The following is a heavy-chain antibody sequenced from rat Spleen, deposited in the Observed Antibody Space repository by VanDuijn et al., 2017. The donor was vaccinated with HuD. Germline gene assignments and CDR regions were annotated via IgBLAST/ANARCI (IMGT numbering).Heavy chain of an antibody. V-gene: IGHV3-3*01. CDR3: ARSEGTHYYLPFAD. D-gene: IGHD1-12*02. CDR2: INSAGNT. CDR1: GYSITSNF. Sequence: EVQLQESGPALVKPSQSLSLTCSVTGYSITSNFWGWIRKFPGNKLEWMGYINSAGNTNYNPSLKSRISISRDTSKNQFFLQVNSLSTEDTPTYYCARSEGTHYYLPFADGVQGSLVTVSS. J-gene: IGHJ3*01.